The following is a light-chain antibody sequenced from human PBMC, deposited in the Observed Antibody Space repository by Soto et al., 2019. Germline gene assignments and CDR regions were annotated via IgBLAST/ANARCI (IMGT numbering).Light chain of an antibody. CDR3: ISYTSSRSYV. CDR1: SSDVGGYKY. V-gene: IGLV2-14*03. J-gene: IGLJ1*01. CDR2: DVN. Sequence: QSALTQPAFVSGSPGQSITISGTGTSSDVGGYKYVSWYQQHPGEAPKLMIYDVNNRPSGVSHRFSGSKSGNTASLTISGLQADDEADYYCISYTSSRSYVFGTGTKLTVL.